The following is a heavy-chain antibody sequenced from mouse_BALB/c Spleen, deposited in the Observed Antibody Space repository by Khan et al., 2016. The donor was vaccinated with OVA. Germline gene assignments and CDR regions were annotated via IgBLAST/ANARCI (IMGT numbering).Heavy chain of an antibody. D-gene: IGHD2-14*01. V-gene: IGHV1-4*01. CDR1: GYTFTSNT. Sequence: QVQLKESGAELARPGASVRMSCKASGYTFTSNTMHWVKQRPGQGLEWIGYINPRSGYTNYNQNFKDKATLTADKSSSTAYMQLSSLTSEDSAVYHCARRTTGCTMDYWGQGTSVTVSS. J-gene: IGHJ4*01. CDR2: INPRSGYT. CDR3: ARRTTGCTMDY.